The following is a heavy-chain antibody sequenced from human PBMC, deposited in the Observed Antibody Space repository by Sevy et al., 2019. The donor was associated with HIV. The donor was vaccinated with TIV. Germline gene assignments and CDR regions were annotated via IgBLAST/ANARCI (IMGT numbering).Heavy chain of an antibody. J-gene: IGHJ5*02. CDR1: GGTFSSYA. D-gene: IGHD2-2*01. CDR2: IIPIFGTA. V-gene: IGHV1-69*13. Sequence: ASVKVSCKASGGTFSSYAISWVRQAPGQGLEWMGGIIPIFGTANYAQKFQGRVTITADESTSTAYMELSSLRSEDTAVYYCAREGVVPAAMGSWFDPWGQGTLVTVSS. CDR3: AREGVVPAAMGSWFDP.